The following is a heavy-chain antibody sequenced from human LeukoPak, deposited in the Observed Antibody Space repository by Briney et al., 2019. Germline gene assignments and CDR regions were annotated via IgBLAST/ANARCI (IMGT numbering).Heavy chain of an antibody. V-gene: IGHV1-2*02. D-gene: IGHD3-3*01. CDR1: GYTFTGYY. CDR3: ARGKGYDFWSGFFSLFDF. J-gene: IGHJ4*02. Sequence: GASVKVSCKASGYTFTGYYMHWVRQAPGQGLEWMGWINPNSGGTNYAQKFQGRVTMTRDTSISTAYMELSRLRSDDTAVYYCARGKGYDFWSGFFSLFDFWGQGTLATVSS. CDR2: INPNSGGT.